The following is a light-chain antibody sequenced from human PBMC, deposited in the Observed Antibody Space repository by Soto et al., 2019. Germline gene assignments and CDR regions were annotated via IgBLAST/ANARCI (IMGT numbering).Light chain of an antibody. J-gene: IGKJ2*01. Sequence: EIGLTQSQGTLSLSPGERATRTCRASQSITSSYLTWYQQKPGRAPRLLIYGASSRATGIPDRFSGSGSGTDFTLTISRLEPEDFAVYYCQQYGSSQYTFGQGTKLEV. CDR2: GAS. CDR3: QQYGSSQYT. CDR1: QSITSSY. V-gene: IGKV3-20*01.